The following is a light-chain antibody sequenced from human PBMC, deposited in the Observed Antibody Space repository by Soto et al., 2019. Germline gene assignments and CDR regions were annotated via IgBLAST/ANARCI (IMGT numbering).Light chain of an antibody. J-gene: IGKJ5*01. CDR1: QSVGSY. CDR3: QQRSDWPPIT. V-gene: IGKV3-11*01. CDR2: DAS. Sequence: EIVLPQSPATLSLSPGERATLSCRASQSVGSYLVWYQQKPGQAPRLLIYDASNRATGIPARFSGSGSGTDFTLTISSLESEDFAVYYCQQRSDWPPITFGQGTRMEIK.